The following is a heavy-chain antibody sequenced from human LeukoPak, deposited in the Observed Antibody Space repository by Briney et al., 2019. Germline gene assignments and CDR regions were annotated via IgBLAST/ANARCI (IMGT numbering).Heavy chain of an antibody. J-gene: IGHJ4*02. V-gene: IGHV3-21*01. CDR3: ARSKGDTAMVYFDY. Sequence: GGSLRLSCAASGFTFSSYSMNWVRQAPGKGLEWGSSISSSSYIYYADSVKGRFTISRDNAKNSLYLQMNSLRAEDTAVYYCARSKGDTAMVYFDYWGQGTLVTVSS. CDR1: GFTFSSYS. D-gene: IGHD5-18*01. CDR2: ISSSSYI.